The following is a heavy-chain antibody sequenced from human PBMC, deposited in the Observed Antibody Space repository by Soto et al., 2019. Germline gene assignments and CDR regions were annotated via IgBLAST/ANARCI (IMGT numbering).Heavy chain of an antibody. CDR3: ARELDPYYGGNSLSLDY. D-gene: IGHD4-17*01. Sequence: QVQLVQSGAEVKKPGSSVKVSCKASGGSFSTYGINWVRLAPGKRVEWMGGIIPKFGTTNYAQKFRGRVTITADESTNTAYMELNYLRSEDTAVYFCARELDPYYGGNSLSLDYWGQGTLVTVSS. CDR2: IIPKFGTT. J-gene: IGHJ4*02. CDR1: GGSFSTYG. V-gene: IGHV1-69*13.